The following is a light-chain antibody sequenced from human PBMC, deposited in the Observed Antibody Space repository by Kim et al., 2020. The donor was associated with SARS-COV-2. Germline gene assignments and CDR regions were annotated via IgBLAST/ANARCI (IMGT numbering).Light chain of an antibody. V-gene: IGLV2-18*02. Sequence: QSVTISCTETRNDVGGYRRVSWYRQAPHPSPQLIIYEVTNRPSGVPDRFSGSASGNTASLTISGLQTEDEGDYYCSSFTSGGTLVLFGGGTQLTVL. CDR3: SSFTSGGTLVL. CDR1: RNDVGGYRR. J-gene: IGLJ2*01. CDR2: EVT.